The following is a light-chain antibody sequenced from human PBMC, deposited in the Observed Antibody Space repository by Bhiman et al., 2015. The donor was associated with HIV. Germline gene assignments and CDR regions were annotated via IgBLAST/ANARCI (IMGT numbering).Light chain of an antibody. CDR2: YDT. Sequence: SYELTQPPSVSVAPGKTARITCGGSNIGSKTVHWYQQKPGQAPVLVIYYDTDRPSGIPERFSGSNSGNTATLTISRVEAGDEADYYCQLWDNSSDHPLVFGTGTKVTVL. J-gene: IGLJ1*01. V-gene: IGLV3-21*04. CDR1: NIGSKT. CDR3: QLWDNSSDHPLV.